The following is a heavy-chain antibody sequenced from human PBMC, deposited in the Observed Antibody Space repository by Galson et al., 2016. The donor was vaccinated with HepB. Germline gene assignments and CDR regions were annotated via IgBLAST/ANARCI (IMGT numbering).Heavy chain of an antibody. D-gene: IGHD2-15*01. CDR1: GFSLRTNGMC. CDR3: ARTPRYCRGDGCDGFYI. V-gene: IGHV2-70*11. J-gene: IGHJ3*02. Sequence: PALVKPTQTLTLTCTFSGFSLRTNGMCVSWIRQPPGKALEWLARIDWDNNEYRSPSLRTRLTISKDTSKNQVVLTMTNLDPEDTATYYCARTPRYCRGDGCDGFYIWGQGTMVTVSS. CDR2: IDWDNNE.